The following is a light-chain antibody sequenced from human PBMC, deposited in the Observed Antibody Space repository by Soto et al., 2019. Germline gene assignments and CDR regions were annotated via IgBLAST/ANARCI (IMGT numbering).Light chain of an antibody. V-gene: IGKV1-39*01. CDR3: QQSYTTPWT. J-gene: IGKJ1*01. CDR2: TAS. CDR1: ERISDY. Sequence: DIQMTQSPSSLSASVGDRVTISCRASERISDYLAWYQQKPGKAPKLLINTASSLRSGVPSRFSGSGSGTDFTLTLDSLQPEDFATYFCQQSYTTPWTFGQGTKVEIK.